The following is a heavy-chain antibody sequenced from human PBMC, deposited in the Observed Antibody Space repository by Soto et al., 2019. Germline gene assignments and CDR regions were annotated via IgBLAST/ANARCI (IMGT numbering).Heavy chain of an antibody. CDR3: GSVGYCSSTNCLFYYYHYGMDV. V-gene: IGHV1-69*13. CDR1: GGTFSSHA. J-gene: IGHJ6*02. Sequence: ASVKVSCKASGGTFSSHAISWVQQAPGRGLEWMGGIIPIFGTTNYAQNFRARVTITADESTSTAYMELSSLTSEDTAVYYCGSVGYCSSTNCLFYYYHYGMDVWGQGTTVTVSS. D-gene: IGHD2-2*03. CDR2: IIPIFGTT.